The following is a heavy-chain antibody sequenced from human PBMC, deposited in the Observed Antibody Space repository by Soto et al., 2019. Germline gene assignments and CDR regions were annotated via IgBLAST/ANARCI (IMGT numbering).Heavy chain of an antibody. CDR3: ARQKTTNSFDH. CDR1: GCSISIYY. J-gene: IGHJ5*02. V-gene: IGHV4-59*08. CDR2: IYYSGST. D-gene: IGHD1-1*01. Sequence: SETLSLTCTVSGCSISIYYWSWIRPPPGKGLEWIGYIYYSGSTNYNPSLKSRVTISVDTSKNQFSLKLSSVTAADTAVYYCARQKTTNSFDHWGQGTLVTVSS.